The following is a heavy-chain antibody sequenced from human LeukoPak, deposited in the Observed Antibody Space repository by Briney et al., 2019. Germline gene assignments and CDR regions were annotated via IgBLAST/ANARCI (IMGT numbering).Heavy chain of an antibody. J-gene: IGHJ4*02. CDR3: ARDMPRVAFLEWLSSGFDC. CDR1: GFTVSTYT. D-gene: IGHD3-3*02. CDR2: TSSSGRNI. V-gene: IGHV3-21*01. Sequence: GVSLTLCCAAYGFTVSTYTMKWVPQAPGKGREGGSHTSSSGRNIYYADSVKGRVTISRDNSNNSLYLQMSSLRAEDTAVYYCARDMPRVAFLEWLSSGFDCWGQGTLATVSS.